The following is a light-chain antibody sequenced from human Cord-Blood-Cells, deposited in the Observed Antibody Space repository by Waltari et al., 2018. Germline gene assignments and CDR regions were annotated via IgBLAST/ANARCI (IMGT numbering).Light chain of an antibody. V-gene: IGKV1-8*01. J-gene: IGKJ3*01. CDR3: QQYYSYPGT. CDR1: QGISSY. Sequence: AIRMTQSPSSFSASTGDRVTITCRASQGISSYLAWYQQKPGKAPKRLIYAASTLQSGVPSRFSGSGAGTDFTLTISCLQSEDFATYYCQQYYSYPGTFGPGTKVDIK. CDR2: AAS.